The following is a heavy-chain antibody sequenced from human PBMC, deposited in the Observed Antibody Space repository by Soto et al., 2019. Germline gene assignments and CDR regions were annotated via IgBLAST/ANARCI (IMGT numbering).Heavy chain of an antibody. D-gene: IGHD6-19*01. Sequence: SETLSLTCVVYGGSFSGYYWSWIRQPPGKGLEWIGEINHSGSTNYNPSLKSRVTISVDTSKNQFSLKLSSVTAADTAVYYCARGKVTSSGWYGDAFDIWGQGTMVTVSS. CDR1: GGSFSGYY. V-gene: IGHV4-34*01. J-gene: IGHJ3*02. CDR3: ARGKVTSSGWYGDAFDI. CDR2: INHSGST.